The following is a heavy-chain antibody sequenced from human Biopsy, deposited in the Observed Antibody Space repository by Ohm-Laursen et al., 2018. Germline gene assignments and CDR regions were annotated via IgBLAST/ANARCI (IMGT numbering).Heavy chain of an antibody. CDR2: INGSGGST. CDR1: GFTFSSHA. CDR3: ARDLYDFCGGCPFDP. D-gene: IGHD3-3*01. V-gene: IGHV3-23*01. J-gene: IGHJ5*02. Sequence: GSLRLSCTASGFTFSSHAMSWVRQAPGKGLACVSVINGSGGSTYYADPVKGRFTISRDNSKNTLYLQMNSLRAEDTAMYYCARDLYDFCGGCPFDPWGQGTLVTVSP.